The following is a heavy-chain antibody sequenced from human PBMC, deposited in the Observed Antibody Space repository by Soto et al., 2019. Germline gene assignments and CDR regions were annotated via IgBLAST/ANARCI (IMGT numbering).Heavy chain of an antibody. Sequence: QVQLVESGGGVVQPGRSLRLSCAASGFTFSSYGMHWVRQAPGKGLEWVAVIWHDGSNKYYADSVKGRFTISRDNSKNARFLQISGLRAEAPAVYYCARDHQVGCSGCSCPTGYWGQGTLVTVSS. V-gene: IGHV3-33*01. CDR2: IWHDGSNK. J-gene: IGHJ4*02. CDR1: GFTFSSYG. D-gene: IGHD2-15*01. CDR3: ARDHQVGCSGCSCPTGY.